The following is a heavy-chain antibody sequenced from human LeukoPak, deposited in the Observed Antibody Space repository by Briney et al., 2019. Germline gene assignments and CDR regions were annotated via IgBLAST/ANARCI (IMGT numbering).Heavy chain of an antibody. D-gene: IGHD5-24*01. J-gene: IGHJ4*02. CDR3: ARVDPTGDGYNCFDS. CDR2: INTDGSST. V-gene: IGHV3-74*01. Sequence: GGSLRLSCAASGFAFSTYWMHWVRQAPGKGLLWVARINTDGSSTLYADSVKGRFTISRDNAKSTLYLQMDSLRPEDTAVYYCARVDPTGDGYNCFDSWGQGTLVTVSS. CDR1: GFAFSTYW.